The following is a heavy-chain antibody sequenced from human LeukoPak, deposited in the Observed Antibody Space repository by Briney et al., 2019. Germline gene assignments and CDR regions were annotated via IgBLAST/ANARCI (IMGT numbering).Heavy chain of an antibody. Sequence: GGSLRLSCAASGFTFSSYGMHAVRQAPGKGQEWVAVICYDGSNKYYADSVKGRFTISRDNSKNTLYLQMNSLRAEDTAVYYCERAGDHSSGWLVFWGQGTLVTVSS. V-gene: IGHV3-33*01. CDR3: ERAGDHSSGWLVF. J-gene: IGHJ4*02. CDR1: GFTFSSYG. CDR2: ICYDGSNK. D-gene: IGHD6-19*01.